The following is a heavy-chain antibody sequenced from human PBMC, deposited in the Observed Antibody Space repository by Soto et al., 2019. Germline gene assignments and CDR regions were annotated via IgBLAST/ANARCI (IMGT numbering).Heavy chain of an antibody. V-gene: IGHV3-30-3*01. CDR2: ISYDGSNK. CDR1: GFTFSSYA. D-gene: IGHD2-8*01. CDR3: ARDRQAPKGLMVYAGYYYYGMDV. Sequence: GGSLRLSXAASGFTFSSYAMHWVRQAPGKGLEWVAVISYDGSNKYYADSVKGRFTISRDNSKNTLYLQMNSLRAEDTAVYYCARDRQAPKGLMVYAGYYYYGMDVWGQGTTVTVSS. J-gene: IGHJ6*02.